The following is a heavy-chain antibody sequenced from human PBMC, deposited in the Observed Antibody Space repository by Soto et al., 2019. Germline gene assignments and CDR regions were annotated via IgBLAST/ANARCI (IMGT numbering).Heavy chain of an antibody. V-gene: IGHV3-73*02. D-gene: IGHD1-1*01. CDR1: GFMFSDAN. CDR2: IKSRASGYST. Sequence: EVQLVESGGGLVQPGGPLKLSCAASGFMFSDANIDWVRQAPGKGRGWVGRIKSRASGYSTTYAASVKGVFTMSRDDSKSTAFLQLNSLKIEDTAVYFCTGGNTGHCDHWGQGTLVTVSS. J-gene: IGHJ4*02. CDR3: TGGNTGHCDH.